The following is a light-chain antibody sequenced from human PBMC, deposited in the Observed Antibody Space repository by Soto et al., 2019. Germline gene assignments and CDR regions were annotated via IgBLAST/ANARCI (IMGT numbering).Light chain of an antibody. J-gene: IGKJ4*01. CDR2: AAS. CDR3: QQSYSTPPT. Sequence: DIPMTQSPSSLSASVGDRVTITCRASQSISSYLNWYQQKPGKAPKLLIYAASSLQSGVPSRFSGSGSGTDFTLTISSLQPEDSATYYCQQSYSTPPTFGGGTKVEIK. CDR1: QSISSY. V-gene: IGKV1-39*01.